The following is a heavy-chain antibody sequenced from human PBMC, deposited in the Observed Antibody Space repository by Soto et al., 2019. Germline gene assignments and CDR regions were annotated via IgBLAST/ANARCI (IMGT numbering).Heavy chain of an antibody. Sequence: QVQLQESGPGLVKPSQTLSLTCTVSGGSNIRDGYYWSWIRQHPGKGLEWIAYISYSGSSYSNPSLKSRVTISADTSKNQFSLRLTSVTAADTAVYFCARATPAGSADFWGQRTLVTVSS. CDR1: GGSNIRDGYY. D-gene: IGHD2-2*01. J-gene: IGHJ4*01. CDR3: ARATPAGSADF. V-gene: IGHV4-31*03. CDR2: ISYSGSS.